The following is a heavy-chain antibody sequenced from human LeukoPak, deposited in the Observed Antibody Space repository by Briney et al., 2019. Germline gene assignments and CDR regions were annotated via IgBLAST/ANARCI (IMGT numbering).Heavy chain of an antibody. CDR2: VSAYNGHT. D-gene: IGHD1-26*01. J-gene: IGHJ4*02. V-gene: IGHV1-18*01. CDR3: VRGIHSGSSGPYYFDC. Sequence: ASVTVSCKASGYTFTSYGVSWVRQAPGQGLEWMGWVSAYNGHTDYAQKLQGRVTMTTDTSTSTAYMELRSLRSDDTAVYYCVRGIHSGSSGPYYFDCWGQGILITVSS. CDR1: GYTFTSYG.